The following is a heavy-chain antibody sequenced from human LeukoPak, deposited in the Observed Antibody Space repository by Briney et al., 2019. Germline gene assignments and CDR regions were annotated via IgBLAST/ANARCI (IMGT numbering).Heavy chain of an antibody. CDR1: GYAFTSYY. J-gene: IGHJ3*02. CDR2: INPSGGST. V-gene: IGHV1-46*01. D-gene: IGHD3-10*01. Sequence: ASVKVSCKASGYAFTSYYMHWVRQAPGQGLEWMGIINPSGGSTSYAQKFQGRVTMTRDTSTSTVYMEPSSLRSEDTAVYYCARKVRGGAFDIWGQGTMVTVSS. CDR3: ARKVRGGAFDI.